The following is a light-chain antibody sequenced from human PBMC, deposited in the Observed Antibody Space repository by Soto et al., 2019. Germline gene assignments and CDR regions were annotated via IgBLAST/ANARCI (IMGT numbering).Light chain of an antibody. CDR1: QSLTMW. CDR2: KTS. Sequence: DIRMTQSPSTLSASVGDRVTITCRASQSLTMWLAWYQQKPGKAPNLLIYKTSSLESGVPSRFSGSGSGTEFTLTICILQPDVFVPYYYHHSTDSSWTFGQGAKVEVK. J-gene: IGKJ1*01. V-gene: IGKV1-5*03. CDR3: HHSTDSSWT.